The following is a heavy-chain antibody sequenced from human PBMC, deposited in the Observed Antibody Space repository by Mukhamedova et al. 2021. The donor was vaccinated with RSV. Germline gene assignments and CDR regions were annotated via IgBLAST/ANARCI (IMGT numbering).Heavy chain of an antibody. CDR3: ARVAVATIVIYYYYYGMDV. V-gene: IGHV3-7*03. J-gene: IGHJ6*02. D-gene: IGHD5-12*01. CDR2: IKQDGSEK. Sequence: VRQAPGKGLEWVANIKQDGSEKYYVDSVKGRFTISRDNAKNSLYLQMNSLRAEDTAVYYCARVAVATIVIYYYYYGMDVWGHGTT.